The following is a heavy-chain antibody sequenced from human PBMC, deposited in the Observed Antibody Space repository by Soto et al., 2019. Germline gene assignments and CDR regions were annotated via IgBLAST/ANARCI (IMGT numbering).Heavy chain of an antibody. Sequence: QVQLMQSGAEVKKPGSSVKVSCKASGGTFSTSAISWVRQAPGEGLEWVGGIMPIFATPDYAQKFQGRVTISADESTATAYLELTSLPTDATAVYYCARDKDRQQLGGNYYYILAVWGQGTAITVSS. J-gene: IGHJ6*02. D-gene: IGHD3-3*02. V-gene: IGHV1-69*12. CDR2: IMPIFATP. CDR1: GGTFSTSA. CDR3: ARDKDRQQLGGNYYYILAV.